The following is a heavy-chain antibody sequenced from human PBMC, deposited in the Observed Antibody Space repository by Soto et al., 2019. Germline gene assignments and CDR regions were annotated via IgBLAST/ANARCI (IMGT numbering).Heavy chain of an antibody. V-gene: IGHV4-59*08. J-gene: IGHJ4*02. CDR2: IYYSGST. Sequence: QVQLQESGPGLVKPSETLSLTCTVSGGSISSYYWSWIRQPPGKGLEWIGYIYYSGSTNNNPSLKSRVTIAADASMDQFSLMLSSVTAADAAVYYCARRYGGNLDYWGQGTLVTVSS. CDR3: ARRYGGNLDY. D-gene: IGHD4-17*01. CDR1: GGSISSYY.